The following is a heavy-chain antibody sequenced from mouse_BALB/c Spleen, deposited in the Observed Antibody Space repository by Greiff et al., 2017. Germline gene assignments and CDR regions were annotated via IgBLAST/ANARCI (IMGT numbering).Heavy chain of an antibody. Sequence: QVQLQQSGAELVKPGASVKLSCKASGYTFTSYSMYWVKQRPGQGLEWIGEINPSNGGTNFNEKFKSKATLTVDKSSSTAYMQLSSLTSEDSAVYYCTRFRYDKGYYAMDYWGQGTSVTVSS. CDR3: TRFRYDKGYYAMDY. J-gene: IGHJ4*01. CDR1: GYTFTSYS. D-gene: IGHD2-14*01. CDR2: INPSNGGT. V-gene: IGHV1S81*02.